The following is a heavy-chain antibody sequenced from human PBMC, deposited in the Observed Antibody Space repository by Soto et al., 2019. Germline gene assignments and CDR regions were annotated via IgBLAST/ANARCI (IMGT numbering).Heavy chain of an antibody. D-gene: IGHD3-22*01. CDR2: ISSSSSTI. J-gene: IGHJ5*02. V-gene: IGHV3-48*01. CDR3: ARSGLALPYSASHWFDP. CDR1: GFTFSSYS. Sequence: GGSLRLSCAASGFTFSSYSMNWARQAPGKGLEWVSYISSSSSTIYYADSVKGRFTISRDNAKNSLYLQMNSLRGEDTAVYYCARSGLALPYSASHWFDPWGHGTLVTVSS.